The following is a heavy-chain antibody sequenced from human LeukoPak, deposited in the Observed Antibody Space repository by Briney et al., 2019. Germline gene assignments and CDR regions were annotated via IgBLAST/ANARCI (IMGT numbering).Heavy chain of an antibody. CDR3: AGDWRLRWFDP. D-gene: IGHD1-1*01. Sequence: PSETLSLTCTVSGGSISSGDYYWSWIRQPPGKGLEWIGYIYYSGSTYYNPSPKSRVTISVDTSKNQFSLKLSSVTAADTAVYYCAGDWRLRWFDPWGQGTLVTVSS. CDR1: GGSISSGDYY. V-gene: IGHV4-30-4*01. J-gene: IGHJ5*02. CDR2: IYYSGST.